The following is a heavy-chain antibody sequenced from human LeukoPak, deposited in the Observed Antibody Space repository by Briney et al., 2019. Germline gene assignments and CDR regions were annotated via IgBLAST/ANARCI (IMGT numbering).Heavy chain of an antibody. Sequence: SETLSLTCAVYGGSFSSYYWSWIRQSPGKGLEWIGKINHSGSTNYNPSLKSRVTISVDTSKNQFSLKLSSVTAADTAVYYCARRLSSGSFDPWGQGTLVTVSS. V-gene: IGHV4-34*01. D-gene: IGHD3-22*01. CDR1: GGSFSSYY. CDR3: ARRLSSGSFDP. J-gene: IGHJ5*02. CDR2: INHSGST.